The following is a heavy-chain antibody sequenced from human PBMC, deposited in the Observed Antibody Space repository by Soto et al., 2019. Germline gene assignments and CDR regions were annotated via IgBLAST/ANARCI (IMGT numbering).Heavy chain of an antibody. V-gene: IGHV1-18*01. CDR2: ISAYNGNT. CDR3: AREGTRQLVPDAFDI. CDR1: GYTFTSYG. D-gene: IGHD6-13*01. Sequence: ASVKVSCKASGYTFTSYGISWVRQAPGQGLEWMGWISAYNGNTNYAQKLQGRVTMTTDTSTSTAYMELRSLRSDDTAVYYCAREGTRQLVPDAFDIWGQGTMVTVSS. J-gene: IGHJ3*02.